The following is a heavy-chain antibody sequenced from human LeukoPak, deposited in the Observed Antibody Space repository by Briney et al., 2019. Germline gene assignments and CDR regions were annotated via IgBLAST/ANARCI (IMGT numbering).Heavy chain of an antibody. CDR1: GGSFSGYY. D-gene: IGHD3-22*01. CDR2: INHSGST. V-gene: IGHV4-34*01. J-gene: IGHJ5*02. Sequence: SETLSLTCAVYGGSFSGYYWSWIRQPPGKGLEWIGEINHSGSTNYNPSLKSRVTISVDTSKNQFSLKLSSVTAADTAVYYCARAPHYYDSSGFGIWFDPWGQGTLVTVSS. CDR3: ARAPHYYDSSGFGIWFDP.